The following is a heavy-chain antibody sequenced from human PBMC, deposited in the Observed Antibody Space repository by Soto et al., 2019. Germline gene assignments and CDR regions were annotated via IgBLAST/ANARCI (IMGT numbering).Heavy chain of an antibody. Sequence: PGGSLRLSCAASGFTFSGSAMHWVRQASGKGLEWVGRIRSKANSYATAYAASVKGRFTISRDDSKNTAYLQMNSLKTEDTAVYYCTRTDYSNYFGMDVWGQGTTVTVSS. J-gene: IGHJ6*02. CDR1: GFTFSGSA. CDR2: IRSKANSYAT. D-gene: IGHD4-4*01. V-gene: IGHV3-73*01. CDR3: TRTDYSNYFGMDV.